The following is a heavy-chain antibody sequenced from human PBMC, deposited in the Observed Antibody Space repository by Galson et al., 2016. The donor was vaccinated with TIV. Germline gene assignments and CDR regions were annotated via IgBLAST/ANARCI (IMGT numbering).Heavy chain of an antibody. J-gene: IGHJ4*02. V-gene: IGHV1-24*01. D-gene: IGHD3-22*01. CDR3: AADLFYYYDSSGYS. CDR2: FDPEYGET. Sequence: SVKVSCKVSGYTVTELCMHWVRQTPEKSLEWMGGFDPEYGETIYAQKFQGRVSMTDDTFTDTAYMELSSLVSDGTAVYYCAADLFYYYDSSGYSWGQGTLVTVSS. CDR1: GYTVTELC.